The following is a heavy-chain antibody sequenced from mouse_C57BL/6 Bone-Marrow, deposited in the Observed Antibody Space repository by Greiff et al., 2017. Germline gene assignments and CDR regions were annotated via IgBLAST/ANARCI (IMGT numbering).Heavy chain of an antibody. CDR1: GFTFSSYA. Sequence: EVQVVESGGGLVKPGGSLKLSCAASGFTFSSYAMSWVRQTPEKRLEWVATLSDGGSYTYYPDNVKGRFTISRDNAKNNLYLQMSHLKSEDTAMYYCARDRWLRFAYWGQGTLVTVSA. CDR3: ARDRWLRFAY. J-gene: IGHJ3*01. V-gene: IGHV5-4*01. D-gene: IGHD2-2*01. CDR2: LSDGGSYT.